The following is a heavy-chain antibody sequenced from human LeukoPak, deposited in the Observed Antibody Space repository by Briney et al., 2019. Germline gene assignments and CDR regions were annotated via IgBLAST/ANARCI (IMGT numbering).Heavy chain of an antibody. CDR3: ARQKILDDNYDSSGYYVDQ. J-gene: IGHJ4*02. CDR1: NASIISSSYY. V-gene: IGHV4-39*01. CDR2: IYYRGRT. D-gene: IGHD3-22*01. Sequence: PSETLSLTCSVSNASIISSSYYWGWIRQPPGKGLEWIGSIYYRGRTYYNPSLKIRVTISADTSKNQFSLNLNSVTASDTAVYYCARQKILDDNYDSSGYYVDQWGQGSLVTVSS.